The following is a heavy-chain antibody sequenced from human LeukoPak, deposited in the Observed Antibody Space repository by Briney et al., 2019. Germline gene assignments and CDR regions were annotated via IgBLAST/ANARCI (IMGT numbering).Heavy chain of an antibody. CDR2: VYYRGST. D-gene: IGHD3-10*01. J-gene: IGHJ4*02. CDR1: GGSISSNGYF. Sequence: SETLSLTCTVSGGSISSNGYFWGWIRQPPGGGLEWLGSVYYRGSTYYSPSLKSRVAISVDTSKNQFSLRLSSVTAADTAVYYCARDGGYYYGSGSYSPSFDYWGQGTLVTVSS. V-gene: IGHV4-39*07. CDR3: ARDGGYYYGSGSYSPSFDY.